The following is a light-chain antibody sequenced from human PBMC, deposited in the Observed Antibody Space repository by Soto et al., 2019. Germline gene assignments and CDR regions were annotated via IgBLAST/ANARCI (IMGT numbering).Light chain of an antibody. CDR3: QQYSSSPLT. Sequence: EIVLTQSPGTLSLSPGERATLSCRTSQSINSNYFAWYQQKPGQAPRLLIYGASSRTTGIPDRFSGSGSGTDFTLTISRLEPEDFAVYFCQQYSSSPLTFGQGTKLEIK. CDR1: QSINSNY. CDR2: GAS. V-gene: IGKV3-20*01. J-gene: IGKJ2*01.